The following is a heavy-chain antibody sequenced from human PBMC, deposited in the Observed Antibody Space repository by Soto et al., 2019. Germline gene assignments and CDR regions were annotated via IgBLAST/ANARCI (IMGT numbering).Heavy chain of an antibody. CDR3: ARAGYYGSGSFDY. Sequence: SETLSLTCTVSGGSISSGDYYWSWIRQPPGKGLEWIGYIYYSGSTYYNPSLKSRVTISVDTSKNQFSLKLSSVTAADTAVYYCARAGYYGSGSFDYWGQGTLVTVSS. CDR2: IYYSGST. D-gene: IGHD3-10*01. J-gene: IGHJ4*02. V-gene: IGHV4-30-4*01. CDR1: GGSISSGDYY.